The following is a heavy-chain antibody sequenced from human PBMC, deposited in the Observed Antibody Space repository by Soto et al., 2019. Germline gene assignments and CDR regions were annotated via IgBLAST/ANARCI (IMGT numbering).Heavy chain of an antibody. J-gene: IGHJ6*03. CDR3: SSLYYDFWRTPEYYYMDV. CDR2: INSDGSST. Sequence: GGSLRLSCASSGFTFSSSCMHWVRQTPGKGLVWVSRINSDGSSTSYADSVKGRLTISRDNAKNTLYLQMNSLRAEDTAVYYCSSLYYDFWRTPEYYYMDVWGEGTMVTVSS. V-gene: IGHV3-74*01. CDR1: GFTFSSSC. D-gene: IGHD3-3*01.